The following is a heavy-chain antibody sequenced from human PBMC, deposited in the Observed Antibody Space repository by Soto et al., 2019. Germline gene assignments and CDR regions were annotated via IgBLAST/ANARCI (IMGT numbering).Heavy chain of an antibody. CDR3: ARGRTDYYDSSGGPPAFDY. V-gene: IGHV4-59*01. Sequence: SETLSLTCTVSGGSLSSYYWSWIRQPPGKGLEWIGYIYYSGSTNYNPSLKSRVTISVDTSKNQFSLKLSSVTAADTAVYYCARGRTDYYDSSGGPPAFDYWGQGTLVTVSS. J-gene: IGHJ4*02. CDR2: IYYSGST. D-gene: IGHD3-22*01. CDR1: GGSLSSYY.